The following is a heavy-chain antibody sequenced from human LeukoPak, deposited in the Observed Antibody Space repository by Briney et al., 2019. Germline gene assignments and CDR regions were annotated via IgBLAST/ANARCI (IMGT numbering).Heavy chain of an antibody. J-gene: IGHJ3*02. Sequence: GGSLRLSCAASDFLFSSYAMNWVRQAPGKGLEWVSVIGASGSSAYYADSVKGRVTISRDNSKTTLYLQMNSLRADDTAVYYCARGLSSVNDAFDIWGQGTMVTVSS. CDR1: DFLFSSYA. CDR3: ARGLSSVNDAFDI. V-gene: IGHV3-23*01. CDR2: IGASGSSA. D-gene: IGHD3-10*01.